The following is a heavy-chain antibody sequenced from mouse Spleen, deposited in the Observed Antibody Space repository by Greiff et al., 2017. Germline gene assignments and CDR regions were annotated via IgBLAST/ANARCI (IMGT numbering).Heavy chain of an antibody. V-gene: IGHV2-2*01. D-gene: IGHD1-2*01. Sequence: VMLVESGPGLVQPSQSLSITCTVSGFSLTSYGVHWVRQSPGKGLEWLGVIWSGGSTDYNAAFISRLSISKDNSKSQVFFKMNSLQADDTAIYYCARGYYYGYWFAYWGQGTLVTVSA. CDR3: ARGYYYGYWFAY. CDR1: GFSLTSYG. J-gene: IGHJ3*01. CDR2: IWSGGST.